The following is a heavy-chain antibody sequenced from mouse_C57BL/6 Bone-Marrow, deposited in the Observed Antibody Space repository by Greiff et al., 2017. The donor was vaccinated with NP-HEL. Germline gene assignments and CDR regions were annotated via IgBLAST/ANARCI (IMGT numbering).Heavy chain of an antibody. CDR2: ISSGGSCT. CDR3: ARLGITTVVATDYYAMDY. CDR1: GFTFSSYG. D-gene: IGHD1-1*01. Sequence: EVQLVESGGDLVKPGGSLKLSCAASGFTFSSYGMSWVRQTPDKRLEWVATISSGGSCTYYPDSVKGRFTISRDNAKNTLYLQMSSLKSEDTAMYYCARLGITTVVATDYYAMDYWGQGTSVTVSS. J-gene: IGHJ4*01. V-gene: IGHV5-6*01.